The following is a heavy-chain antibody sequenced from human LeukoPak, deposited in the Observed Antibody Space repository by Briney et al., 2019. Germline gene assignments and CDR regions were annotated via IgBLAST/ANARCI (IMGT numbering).Heavy chain of an antibody. D-gene: IGHD5-24*01. J-gene: IGHJ6*02. V-gene: IGHV3-30*18. CDR2: ISYDGSNK. Sequence: PGGSLRLSCAASRFTFRSYGMHWVRQAPGKGLEWVAVISYDGSNKYYADSVKGRFTISRDNSKDTLYLQMNSLRAEDTAVFYCAKDAGEMATLTYYYYSMDVWGQGTLVTVSS. CDR3: AKDAGEMATLTYYYYSMDV. CDR1: RFTFRSYG.